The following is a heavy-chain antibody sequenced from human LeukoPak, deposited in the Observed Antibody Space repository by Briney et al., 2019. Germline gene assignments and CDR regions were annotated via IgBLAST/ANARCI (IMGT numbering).Heavy chain of an antibody. J-gene: IGHJ4*02. D-gene: IGHD4-17*01. CDR1: GFTFIGYE. CDR2: ISTTGSTI. CDR3: ARDDDYGVSLPDY. Sequence: GGLRLSCVVSGFTFIGYEMNWVRQPPGNGLVWLSYISTTGSTIYYADSAKGLFTISSDNSKTPLYLQMNSLRAEDTAIYYCARDDDYGVSLPDYWGQGTLVTVSS. V-gene: IGHV3-48*03.